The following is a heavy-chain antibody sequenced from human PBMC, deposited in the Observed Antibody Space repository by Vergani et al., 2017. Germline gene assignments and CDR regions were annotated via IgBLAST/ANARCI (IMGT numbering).Heavy chain of an antibody. CDR3: ARHPYTAMVSDAFDI. V-gene: IGHV5-51*01. Sequence: EVQLVQSGAEVKKPGESLKISCKGSGYSFTSYWICWVRQMPGKGLEWMGIIYPGDSDTRYSPSFQGQVTISADKSISTAYLQWSSLKASDTAMYYCARHPYTAMVSDAFDIWGQGTMVTVSS. CDR1: GYSFTSYW. D-gene: IGHD5-18*01. J-gene: IGHJ3*02. CDR2: IYPGDSDT.